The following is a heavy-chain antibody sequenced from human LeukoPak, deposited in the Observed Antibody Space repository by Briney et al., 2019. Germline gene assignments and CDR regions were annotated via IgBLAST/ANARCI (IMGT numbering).Heavy chain of an antibody. CDR2: IRSKAYGGTT. CDR3: TRSMTTVTLAFDY. D-gene: IGHD4-17*01. J-gene: IGHJ4*02. Sequence: PGGSLRLSCTASGFTFGDYAMSWFRQAPGKGLEWVGFIRSKAYGGTTEYAASVKGRFTISRDDSKSIAYLQMNSLKTEDTAVYYCTRSMTTVTLAFDYWGQGTLVTVSS. CDR1: GFTFGDYA. V-gene: IGHV3-49*03.